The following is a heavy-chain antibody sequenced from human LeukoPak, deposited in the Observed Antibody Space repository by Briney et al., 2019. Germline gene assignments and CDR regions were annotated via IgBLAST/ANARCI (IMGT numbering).Heavy chain of an antibody. CDR3: ARGKGRYYGSGSLKVWFDP. CDR1: GGSISSSSYY. V-gene: IGHV4-39*07. J-gene: IGHJ5*02. Sequence: SETLSLTCTVSGGSISSSSYYWGWIRQPPGKGLEWIGSIYYSGSTYYNPSLKSRVTISVDTSKNQFSLKLSTVTAADTAVYYCARGKGRYYGSGSLKVWFDPWGQGTLVTVSS. D-gene: IGHD3-10*01. CDR2: IYYSGST.